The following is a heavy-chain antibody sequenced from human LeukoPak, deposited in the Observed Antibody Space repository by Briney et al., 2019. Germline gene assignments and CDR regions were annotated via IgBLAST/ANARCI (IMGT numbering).Heavy chain of an antibody. D-gene: IGHD1-26*01. CDR3: ARDSNTDEGGGRAFDI. CDR2: IIPIFGTA. Sequence: SVKVSCKASGGTFSSYAISWVRQAPGQGLEWMGGIIPIFGTANYAQKFQGRVTITTDESTSTAYMELSSLRSEDTAVYYCARDSNTDEGGGRAFDIWGQGTMVIVSS. CDR1: GGTFSSYA. V-gene: IGHV1-69*05. J-gene: IGHJ3*02.